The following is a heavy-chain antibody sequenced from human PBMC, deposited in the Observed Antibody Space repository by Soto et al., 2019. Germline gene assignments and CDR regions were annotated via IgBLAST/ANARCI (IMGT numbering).Heavy chain of an antibody. J-gene: IGHJ6*02. CDR3: ARHAYYDFWSGYYISYYYSGMDV. CDR2: IYYSGST. CDR1: GGSISSSSYY. D-gene: IGHD3-3*01. Sequence: PSETLSLTCTVSGGSISSSSYYWGWIRQPPGKGLEWIGSIYYSGSTYYNPSLKSRVTISVDTSKNQFSLKLSSVTAAGTAVYYCARHAYYDFWSGYYISYYYSGMDVWGQGSTVTVSS. V-gene: IGHV4-39*01.